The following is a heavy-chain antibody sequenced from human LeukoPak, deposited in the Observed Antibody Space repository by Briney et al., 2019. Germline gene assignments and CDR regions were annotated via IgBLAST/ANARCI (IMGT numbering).Heavy chain of an antibody. CDR3: ARRGYFDGRGLDH. Sequence: PSETLSHSCTVSHGSVTIYFGSWIRQPPGKGLEWIGYIYYSGSTNYNPSLKSRVTISLDTSKNQLSLKLSSVTAADTAVYFCARRGYFDGRGLDHWGQGTLATVSS. CDR1: HGSVTIYF. D-gene: IGHD2-15*01. J-gene: IGHJ4*02. CDR2: IYYSGST. V-gene: IGHV4-59*02.